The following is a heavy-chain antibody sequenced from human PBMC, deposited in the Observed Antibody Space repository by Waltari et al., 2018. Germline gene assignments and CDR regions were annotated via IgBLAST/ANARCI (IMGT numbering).Heavy chain of an antibody. Sequence: EVQLVESGGGLVQPGGSLRLSCAASGFTFSSYSMNWVRQAPGKGLEWVSYISSSSSTIYYADSVKGRFTISRDNAKNSLYLQMNSLRAEDTAVYYCARDEMATSYWYFDLWGRGTLVTVSS. J-gene: IGHJ2*01. D-gene: IGHD5-12*01. CDR1: GFTFSSYS. CDR3: ARDEMATSYWYFDL. CDR2: ISSSSSTI. V-gene: IGHV3-48*01.